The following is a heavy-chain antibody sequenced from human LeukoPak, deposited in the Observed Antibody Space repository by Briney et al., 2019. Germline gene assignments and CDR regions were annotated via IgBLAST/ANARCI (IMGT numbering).Heavy chain of an antibody. CDR1: GGSFSGYY. D-gene: IGHD2-2*01. V-gene: IGHV4-34*01. J-gene: IGHJ4*02. Sequence: SETLSPTYAVYGGSFSGYYWSWIRQPPGKGLEWIGEINHSGSTNYNPSLKSRVTISVDTSKNQFSLKLSSVTAADTAVYYCARGLAPEIVVVPAAMGDYWGQGTLVTVSS. CDR3: ARGLAPEIVVVPAAMGDY. CDR2: INHSGST.